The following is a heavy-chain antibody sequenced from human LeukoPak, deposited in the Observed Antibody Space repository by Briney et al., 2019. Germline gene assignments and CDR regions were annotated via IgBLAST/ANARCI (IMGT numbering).Heavy chain of an antibody. J-gene: IGHJ6*02. D-gene: IGHD2-15*01. Sequence: GGSLRLSCAASGFTFDDYAMHWVRQAPGKGLEWVSLISWDGGSTYYADSVKGRFTISRDNSKNSLYLQMNSLRAEDTALYYCAKEGLAWTHCSGGSCYPDVWGQGTTVTVSS. CDR1: GFTFDDYA. CDR2: ISWDGGST. CDR3: AKEGLAWTHCSGGSCYPDV. V-gene: IGHV3-43D*03.